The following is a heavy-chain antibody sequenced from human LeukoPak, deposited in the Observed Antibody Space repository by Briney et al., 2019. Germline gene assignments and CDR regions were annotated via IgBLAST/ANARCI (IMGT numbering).Heavy chain of an antibody. Sequence: PSETLSLTCTVSGGSISSYYWSWIRQPAGKGLEWIGRIYSSGRTNYNSSLESRVTISVDKSKNQLPLKLSSVTAADTAVYYCARDGWTRSGYWYYYMDVWGKGTTVTVSS. J-gene: IGHJ6*03. V-gene: IGHV4-4*07. D-gene: IGHD3/OR15-3a*01. CDR2: IYSSGRT. CDR3: ARDGWTRSGYWYYYMDV. CDR1: GGSISSYY.